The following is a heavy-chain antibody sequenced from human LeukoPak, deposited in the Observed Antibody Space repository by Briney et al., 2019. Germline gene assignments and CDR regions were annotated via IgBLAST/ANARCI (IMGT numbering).Heavy chain of an antibody. J-gene: IGHJ4*02. CDR2: NSGSGNTI. V-gene: IGHV3-48*03. D-gene: IGHD6-13*01. Sequence: GGSLRLSCAASGFTFRSYEMNWVRQAPGKGLEWVSYNSGSGNTIYYADSVKGRFTISRDNAKDSLYLQINSLRAEDTAFYYCAREPIAPTGHPFGYWGQGTLVTVSS. CDR1: GFTFRSYE. CDR3: AREPIAPTGHPFGY.